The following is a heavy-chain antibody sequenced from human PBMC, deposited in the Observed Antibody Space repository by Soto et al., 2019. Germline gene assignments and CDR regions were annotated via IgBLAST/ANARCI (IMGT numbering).Heavy chain of an antibody. CDR1: GFTFSSYG. CDR3: AKDALTSGYSPFGY. D-gene: IGHD5-12*01. J-gene: IGHJ4*02. V-gene: IGHV3-30*18. Sequence: GGSLRLSCAASGFTFSSYGMHWVRQAPGKGLEWVAVISYDGSNKYYADSVKGRFTISRDNSKNTLYLQMNSLRAEDTAVYYCAKDALTSGYSPFGYWGQGTLVTVSS. CDR2: ISYDGSNK.